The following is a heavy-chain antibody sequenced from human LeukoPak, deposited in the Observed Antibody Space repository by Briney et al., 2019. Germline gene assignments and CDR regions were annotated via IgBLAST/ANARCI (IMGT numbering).Heavy chain of an antibody. J-gene: IGHJ3*02. CDR1: GYTFTGYY. D-gene: IGHD2-2*01. Sequence: GASVTVSCKASGYTFTGYYIHWVRQAPGQGLEWMGRINPNSGGTDFAQKFQGRVTMTRDTSISTAYMELNRLTSDDTAIYYCARDPIKYLLLLLSFDIWGQGTLVTVSS. CDR3: ARDPIKYLLLLLSFDI. V-gene: IGHV1-2*06. CDR2: INPNSGGT.